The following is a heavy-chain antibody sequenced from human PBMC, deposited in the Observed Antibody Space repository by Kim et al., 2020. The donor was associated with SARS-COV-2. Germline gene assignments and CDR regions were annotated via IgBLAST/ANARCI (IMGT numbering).Heavy chain of an antibody. Sequence: GGSLRLSCATSGFTFSAYDMNWVRLPPGKGLEWLSFITKNSATIYYADSVEGRFTISRDNAKNSLYLQLNSLIDEDTGVYYCVRDRWGGAFDFWGQGTVV. D-gene: IGHD3-16*01. CDR2: ITKNSATI. CDR1: GFTFSAYD. V-gene: IGHV3-48*02. CDR3: VRDRWGGAFDF. J-gene: IGHJ3*01.